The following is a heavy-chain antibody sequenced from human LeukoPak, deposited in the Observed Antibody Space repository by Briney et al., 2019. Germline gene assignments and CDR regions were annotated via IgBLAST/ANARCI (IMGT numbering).Heavy chain of an antibody. V-gene: IGHV1-8*01. Sequence: GASVKVSCKASGYTFTSYDINWVRQATGQGLEWMGWMNPNSGNTGYAQKFQGRVTMTRDMSTSTVYMELSSLRSEDTAVYYCARDLELAITFGGVIGHWGQGTLVTVSS. CDR1: GYTFTSYD. CDR2: MNPNSGNT. D-gene: IGHD3-16*02. J-gene: IGHJ4*02. CDR3: ARDLELAITFGGVIGH.